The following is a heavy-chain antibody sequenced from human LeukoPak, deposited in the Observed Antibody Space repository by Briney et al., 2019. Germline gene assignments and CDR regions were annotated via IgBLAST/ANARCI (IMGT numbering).Heavy chain of an antibody. CDR2: IYYSGST. V-gene: IGHV4-59*01. Sequence: SETLSLTCTVSGGSISSYYWSWIRQPPGKGLEWIGYIYYSGSTNYNPSLKSRVTISVDTSKNQFSLKLSSVTAADMAVYYCARRMDYYDSSGYYFYYFDYWGQGTLVTVSS. CDR3: ARRMDYYDSSGYYFYYFDY. J-gene: IGHJ4*02. D-gene: IGHD3-22*01. CDR1: GGSISSYY.